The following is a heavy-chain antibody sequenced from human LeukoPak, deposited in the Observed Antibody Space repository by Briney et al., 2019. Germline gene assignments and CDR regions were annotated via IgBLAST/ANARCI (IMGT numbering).Heavy chain of an antibody. CDR2: VYYGGST. CDR1: GGSISSSSYY. V-gene: IGHV4-39*01. CDR3: ARQLTIFGVVIMPDAFDI. J-gene: IGHJ3*02. Sequence: SETLSLTCTVSGGSISSSSYYWGWIRQPPGKGLEWIGSVYYGGSTYYNSSLKSRVTISVDTSKNQFSLKLSSVTAADTAVYYCARQLTIFGVVIMPDAFDIWGQGTMVTVSS. D-gene: IGHD3-3*01.